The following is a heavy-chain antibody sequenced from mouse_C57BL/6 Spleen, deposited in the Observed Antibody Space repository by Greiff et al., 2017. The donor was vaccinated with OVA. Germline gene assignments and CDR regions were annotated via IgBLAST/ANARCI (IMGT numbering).Heavy chain of an antibody. CDR2: IDPSDSYT. CDR1: GYTFTSYW. CDR3: AKETAQATSYAMDY. D-gene: IGHD3-2*02. Sequence: QVQLQQPGAELVRPGTSVKLSFKASGYTFTSYWMHWVKQRPGQGLEWIGVIDPSDSYTNYNQKFKGKATLTVDTSSSTAYMQLSSLTSEDSAVYYCAKETAQATSYAMDYWGQGTSVTVSS. J-gene: IGHJ4*01. V-gene: IGHV1-59*01.